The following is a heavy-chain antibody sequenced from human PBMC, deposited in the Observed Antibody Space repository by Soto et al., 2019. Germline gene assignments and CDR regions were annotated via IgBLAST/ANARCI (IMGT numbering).Heavy chain of an antibody. CDR3: ARDPGYSSGWTFDF. CDR2: INPNSGGT. J-gene: IGHJ4*02. V-gene: IGHV1-2*04. Sequence: ASVKVSCKASGYTFTGYYMHWVRQAPGQGLEWMGWINPNSGGTNYAQKFQGWVTMTRDTSISTAYMELSRLRSDDTAVYYCARDPGYSSGWTFDFWGQGTLVTVSS. D-gene: IGHD6-19*01. CDR1: GYTFTGYY.